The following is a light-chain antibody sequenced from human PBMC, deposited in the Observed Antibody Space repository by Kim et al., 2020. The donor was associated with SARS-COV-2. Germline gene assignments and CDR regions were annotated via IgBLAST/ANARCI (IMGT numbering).Light chain of an antibody. CDR2: EVT. Sequence: QSALTQPPSASGSPGPSVAISCTGTSADIGGYDFVSWYQQHPGKAPKLLIYEVTKRPSGVPDRFSGSKSGNTASLTLTGLQAGDEAEYYCCSYLDSKQLLFGGGTKLTV. J-gene: IGLJ3*02. CDR3: CSYLDSKQLL. V-gene: IGLV2-8*01. CDR1: SADIGGYDF.